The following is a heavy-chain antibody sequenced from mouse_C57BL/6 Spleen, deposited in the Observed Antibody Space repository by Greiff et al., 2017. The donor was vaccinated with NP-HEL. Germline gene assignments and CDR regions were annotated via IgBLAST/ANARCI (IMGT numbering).Heavy chain of an antibody. V-gene: IGHV1-55*01. CDR1: GYTFTSYW. J-gene: IGHJ4*01. D-gene: IGHD1-1*01. CDR3: YITTVVATGGGSEYYYAMDY. CDR2: IYPGSGST. Sequence: QVQLQQPGAELVKPGASVKMSCKASGYTFTSYWITWVKQRPGQGLEWIGDIYPGSGSTNYNEKFKSKATLTVDTSSSTAYMQLSSLTSEDSAVYYCYITTVVATGGGSEYYYAMDYWGQGTSVTVSS.